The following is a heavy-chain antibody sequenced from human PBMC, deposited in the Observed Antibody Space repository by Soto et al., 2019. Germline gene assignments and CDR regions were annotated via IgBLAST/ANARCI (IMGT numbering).Heavy chain of an antibody. Sequence: QVQLVESGGGVVQPGGSLRLSCAASGFTFSSYAMHWVRQAPGKGLEWVAVISYDGSNKYYADSVKGRFTISRDNSKNTLYLQMNSLRAEDTAVYYCARDGDCSSTSCTNYYYYGMDVWGPGTTVTGSS. CDR1: GFTFSSYA. CDR3: ARDGDCSSTSCTNYYYYGMDV. CDR2: ISYDGSNK. J-gene: IGHJ6*02. V-gene: IGHV3-30-3*01. D-gene: IGHD2-2*03.